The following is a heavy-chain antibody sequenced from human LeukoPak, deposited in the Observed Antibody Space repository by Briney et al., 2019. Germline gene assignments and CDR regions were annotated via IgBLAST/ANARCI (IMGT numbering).Heavy chain of an antibody. D-gene: IGHD6-6*01. CDR3: RSSSSSGFDY. V-gene: IGHV4-34*01. J-gene: IGHJ4*02. CDR1: GGSFSGYY. Sequence: SETLSLTCAVYGGSFSGYYWRWVRQPPGKGLEGIGEINHRGSTNYNPSLKSRVTTSVDTSKNQFSLKLSSVAAADTAVYYCRSSSSSGFDYWGQGTLVTVSS. CDR2: INHRGST.